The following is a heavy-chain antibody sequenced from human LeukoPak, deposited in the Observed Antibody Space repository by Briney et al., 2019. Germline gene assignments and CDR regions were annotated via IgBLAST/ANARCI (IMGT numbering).Heavy chain of an antibody. CDR2: IYYSGST. J-gene: IGHJ5*02. CDR3: ARHALTTIFGVAPNWFDP. Sequence: SETLSLTCTVSGGSISSSSYYWGWIRQPPGKGLAWIGSIYYSGSTYYNPSLKSRVTISVDTSKNQFSLKLSSVTAADTAVYYCARHALTTIFGVAPNWFDPWGQGTLVSVSS. CDR1: GGSISSSSYY. D-gene: IGHD3-3*01. V-gene: IGHV4-39*01.